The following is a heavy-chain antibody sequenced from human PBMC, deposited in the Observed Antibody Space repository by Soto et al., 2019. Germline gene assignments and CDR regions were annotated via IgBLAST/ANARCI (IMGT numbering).Heavy chain of an antibody. CDR1: GFTFSDYA. Sequence: EVQLLGSGGALVQPGGSLRLSCAASGFTFSDYAMTWVRQAPGKGLEWVSSIGGDDKTFYADSVKGRFTSSRDNSKNTLYLQLSSLRVEDTAVYFCAKDAVPYNGMWDYLDPWGQGTLVTVSP. D-gene: IGHD1-20*01. CDR3: AKDAVPYNGMWDYLDP. CDR2: IGGDDKT. V-gene: IGHV3-23*01. J-gene: IGHJ5*02.